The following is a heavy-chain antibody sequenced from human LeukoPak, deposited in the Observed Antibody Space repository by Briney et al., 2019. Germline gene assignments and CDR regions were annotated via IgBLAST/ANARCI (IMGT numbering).Heavy chain of an antibody. J-gene: IGHJ6*03. CDR2: ISSSSSTI. CDR3: AREVAARHYYYDYYMDV. D-gene: IGHD6-6*01. CDR1: GFTFSNYR. Sequence: PGGSLRLSCAASGFTFSNYRMNWVRQAPGKGLEWVSYISSSSSTIYYADSVKGRFTISRDNDKNSLYLQLNSLRAEDTAVYYCAREVAARHYYYDYYMDVWGKGTTVTVSS. V-gene: IGHV3-48*04.